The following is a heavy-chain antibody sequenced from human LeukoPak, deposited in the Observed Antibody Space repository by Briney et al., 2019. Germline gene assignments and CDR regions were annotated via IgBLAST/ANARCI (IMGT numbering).Heavy chain of an antibody. Sequence: GGSLRLSCAASGFTFSTYSMNWVRQAPGGGLEWVSSISSSSGYIYYADSVKGRFTISRDNAKNSLYLQMNSLRAEDTAVYYCARASTTVATRDYMDVWGKGTTVTISS. J-gene: IGHJ6*03. CDR2: ISSSSGYI. V-gene: IGHV3-21*01. CDR1: GFTFSTYS. D-gene: IGHD4-17*01. CDR3: ARASTTVATRDYMDV.